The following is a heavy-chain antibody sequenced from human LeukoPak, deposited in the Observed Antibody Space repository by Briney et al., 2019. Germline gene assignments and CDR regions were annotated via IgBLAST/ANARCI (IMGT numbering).Heavy chain of an antibody. CDR3: ARERGVCPRDY. Sequence: SETLSLTCAVYGGSFSGYYWSWIRQPPGKGLEWIGEINHSGSTNYNPSLKSRVTISVDTSKNQFSLKLSSVTDAATAVYYCARERGVCPRDYWGQGTLVTVSS. J-gene: IGHJ4*02. CDR2: INHSGST. V-gene: IGHV4-34*01. D-gene: IGHD2-2*01. CDR1: GGSFSGYY.